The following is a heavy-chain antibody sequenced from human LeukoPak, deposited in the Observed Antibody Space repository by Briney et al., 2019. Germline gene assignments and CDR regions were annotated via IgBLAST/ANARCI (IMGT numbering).Heavy chain of an antibody. CDR2: ISSSSSTI. CDR1: GFTFSSYS. CDR3: ARVGKSGWDFDH. D-gene: IGHD6-19*01. J-gene: IGHJ4*02. Sequence: GGSLRLSCAASGFTFSSYSMNWVRQAPGKGLECVSYISSSSSTIYYADSVKGRFTISRDNTKNSLYLQMDSLRAEDTAVYYCARVGKSGWDFDHWGQGTPVTVSS. V-gene: IGHV3-48*04.